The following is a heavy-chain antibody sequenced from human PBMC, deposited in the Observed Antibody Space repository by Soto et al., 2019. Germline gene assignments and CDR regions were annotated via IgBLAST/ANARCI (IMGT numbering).Heavy chain of an antibody. CDR3: AREVPDSSGYETPFDY. D-gene: IGHD3-22*01. J-gene: IGHJ4*02. Sequence: EVQLVESGGGLVQPGGSLRLSCAASGFTFSSYSMNWVRQAPGKGLEWVSYISSSSSTIYYADSVKGRFTISRDNAKNSLYLQMNSLRDEDTAVYYCAREVPDSSGYETPFDYWGQGTLVTVSS. V-gene: IGHV3-48*02. CDR2: ISSSSSTI. CDR1: GFTFSSYS.